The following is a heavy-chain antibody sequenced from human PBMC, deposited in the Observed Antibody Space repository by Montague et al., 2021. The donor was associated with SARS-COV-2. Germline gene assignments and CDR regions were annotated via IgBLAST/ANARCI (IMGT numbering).Heavy chain of an antibody. V-gene: IGHV4-34*01. CDR2: ISHGGST. J-gene: IGHJ6*03. CDR1: NGSFSSFY. Sequence: SETLSLTCAVSNGSFSSFYWYWSRQPPRKGLEWIGEISHGGSTYYNSSPKSRLTISVDKSKNQCSLNLRSVTAADAAAYYCACGDESGRGYMDVWGKGTTVTVSS. D-gene: IGHD1-26*01. CDR3: ACGDESGRGYMDV.